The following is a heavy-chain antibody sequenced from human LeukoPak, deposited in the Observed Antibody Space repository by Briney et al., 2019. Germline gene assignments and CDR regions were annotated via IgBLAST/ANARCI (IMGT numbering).Heavy chain of an antibody. CDR3: ARIRDSSSWVYYYYGMGV. D-gene: IGHD6-13*01. J-gene: IGHJ6*02. Sequence: SETLSLTCTVSGGSISSYYWSWIRQPPGKGLEWIGYIYYSGSTNYNPSLKSRVTISVDTSKNQFSLKLSSVTAADTAVYYCARIRDSSSWVYYYYGMGVWGQGTTVTVSS. V-gene: IGHV4-59*08. CDR2: IYYSGST. CDR1: GGSISSYY.